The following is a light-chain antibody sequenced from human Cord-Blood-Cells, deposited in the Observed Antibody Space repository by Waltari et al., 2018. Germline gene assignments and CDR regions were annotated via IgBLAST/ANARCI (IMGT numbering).Light chain of an antibody. CDR1: SSNIGSNT. CDR3: AAWDDSLNGLWV. Sequence: QSVLTQPPSASGTPGQRVTISCSGSSSNIGSNTVNWYQQLPGTAPKLLIYSNNQRPSGGPDRFSGSKSGTSASRAISGLQSEDEADYYCAAWDDSLNGLWVFGGGTKLTVL. V-gene: IGLV1-44*01. J-gene: IGLJ3*02. CDR2: SNN.